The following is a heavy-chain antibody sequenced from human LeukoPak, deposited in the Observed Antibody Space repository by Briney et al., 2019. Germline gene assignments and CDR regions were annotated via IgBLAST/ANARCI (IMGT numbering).Heavy chain of an antibody. CDR2: IYPGDSDT. CDR3: ARQAGYYYDSSGPLDY. D-gene: IGHD3-22*01. Sequence: GESLKISCKGSGYSFTSYWIGWVRQMPGKGLEWMGIIYPGDSDTRYSPSFQGQFTISADKSISTAYLQWSSLKASDTAMYYCARQAGYYYDSSGPLDYWGQGTLVTVSS. J-gene: IGHJ4*02. CDR1: GYSFTSYW. V-gene: IGHV5-51*01.